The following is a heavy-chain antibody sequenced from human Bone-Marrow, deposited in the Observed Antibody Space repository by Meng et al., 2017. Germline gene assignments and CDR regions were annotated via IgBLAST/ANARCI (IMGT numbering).Heavy chain of an antibody. D-gene: IGHD6-19*01. V-gene: IGHV4-34*01. CDR3: ASFPPPGKQWLVTDY. CDR1: GGSFSGCY. Sequence: QVQLQQWGAGLLKPSETLSLTCAVYGGSFSGCYWSWIRQPPGKGLDWIGKINHSGSTNYNPSLKSRVTISVDTSKNQFSLKLTSVTAADTAVYYCASFPPPGKQWLVTDYWGQGTLVTVSS. J-gene: IGHJ4*02. CDR2: INHSGST.